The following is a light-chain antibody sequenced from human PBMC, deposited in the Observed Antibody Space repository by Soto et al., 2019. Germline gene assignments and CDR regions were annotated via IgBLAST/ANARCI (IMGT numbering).Light chain of an antibody. J-gene: IGLJ2*01. CDR1: NSNIGINP. Sequence: QSVLTQPPSASGTPGQRVAISCSGGNSNIGINPVNWYLHLPGTAPKLLIYNSDQRPSGVADRFSGSKSGTSASLAISGLQSEDEADYFCSAWDYTIYGPVLGGGTKFTVL. CDR2: NSD. CDR3: SAWDYTIYGPV. V-gene: IGLV1-44*01.